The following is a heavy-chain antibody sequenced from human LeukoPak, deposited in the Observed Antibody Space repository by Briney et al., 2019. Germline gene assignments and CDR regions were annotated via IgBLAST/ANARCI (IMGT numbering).Heavy chain of an antibody. CDR1: GDNFNSYA. D-gene: IGHD4-17*01. V-gene: IGHV1-2*02. CDR3: AYGDYRRWFDP. J-gene: IGHJ5*02. CDR2: INPNSGGT. Sequence: GASVKVSCKASGDNFNSYAISWVRQAPGQGLEWMGWINPNSGGTNYAQKFQGRVTMTRDTSISTAYMELSRLRSDDTAVYYCAYGDYRRWFDPWGQGTLVTVSS.